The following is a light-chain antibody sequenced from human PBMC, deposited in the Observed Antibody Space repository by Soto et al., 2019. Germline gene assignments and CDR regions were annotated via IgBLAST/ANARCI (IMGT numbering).Light chain of an antibody. V-gene: IGKV3-15*01. CDR2: GAS. J-gene: IGKJ1*01. Sequence: EIVMTQSPATLSVSPGERATLSCRASQSVSSNLAWYQQKPGQAPRLLIYGASTRATGIPARFSGSGYGTEFTLTISSLQSEEFAVYYCQQYNNWPWTFGQGTKVEIK. CDR1: QSVSSN. CDR3: QQYNNWPWT.